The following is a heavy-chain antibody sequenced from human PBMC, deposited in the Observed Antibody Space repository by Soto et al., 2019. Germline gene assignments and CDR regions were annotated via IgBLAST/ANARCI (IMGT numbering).Heavy chain of an antibody. CDR3: ARSTREEWELLPMFY. Sequence: GSISSGGYYWSWIRQHPGKGLEWIGYIYYSGSTYYNPSLKSRVTISVDTSKNQFSLKLSSVTAADTAVYYCARSTREEWELLPMFYWGQGTLVTVSS. J-gene: IGHJ4*02. CDR1: GSISSGGYY. D-gene: IGHD1-26*01. CDR2: IYYSGST. V-gene: IGHV4-31*02.